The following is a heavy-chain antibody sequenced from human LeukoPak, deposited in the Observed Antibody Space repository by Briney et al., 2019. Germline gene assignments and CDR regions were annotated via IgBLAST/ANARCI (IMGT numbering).Heavy chain of an antibody. CDR3: AAGRDIAVAGPGGYFDY. D-gene: IGHD6-19*01. CDR2: ISPGGNTI. V-gene: IGHV3-11*01. CDR1: GFTFSDYH. Sequence: PGASLRLSCAASGFTFSDYHMNWIRQAPGKGLEWASYISPGGNTIYFADSVNGRFTLSRDSARNSLSLQMNSLTAEDTAVYYCAAGRDIAVAGPGGYFDYWGRGTLVTVSS. J-gene: IGHJ4*02.